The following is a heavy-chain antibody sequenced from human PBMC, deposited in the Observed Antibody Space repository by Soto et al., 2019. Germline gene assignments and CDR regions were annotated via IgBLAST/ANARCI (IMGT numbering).Heavy chain of an antibody. J-gene: IGHJ4*02. CDR2: IRSKSDGGTT. D-gene: IGHD2-2*01. CDR3: MSTDLCSSASCYSGADY. V-gene: IGHV3-15*01. CDR1: GFTFSNAW. Sequence: GGSLRLSCAASGFTFSNAWMSWVRQAPGKGLEWVGRIRSKSDGGTTDYAAPVKGRFTISRDDSKNTLYLQMNSLKTEDTALYYCMSTDLCSSASCYSGADYWGQGTLVTVSS.